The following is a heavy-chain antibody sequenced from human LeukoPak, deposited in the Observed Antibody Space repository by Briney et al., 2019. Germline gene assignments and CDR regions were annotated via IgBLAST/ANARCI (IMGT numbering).Heavy chain of an antibody. J-gene: IGHJ4*02. V-gene: IGHV3-9*01. D-gene: IGHD1-26*01. CDR2: LSWNSGSI. CDR3: ARGFWEGGSYLIDN. Sequence: GGSLRLSCAASGFTLHNYALHWVRQAPGKGLEWVSGLSWNSGSIGYVDSVKGRFTISRDNAKNSLYLQMNSLRADDTALYYCARGFWEGGSYLIDNWGQGTLVTASS. CDR1: GFTLHNYA.